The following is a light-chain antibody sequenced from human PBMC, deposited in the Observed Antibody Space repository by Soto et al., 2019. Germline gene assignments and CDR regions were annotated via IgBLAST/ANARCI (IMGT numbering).Light chain of an antibody. V-gene: IGLV2-8*01. Sequence: QSVLTQPPSASGSPGQSVTISCTGTSRDIGGYNYVSWYQQHPGKAPKLMIYEVSKRPSGVPDRFSASKSGNTASLTVSGLQAEDEADYYCNSYAGSNNYVVFGGGTKLTVL. CDR3: NSYAGSNNYVV. J-gene: IGLJ2*01. CDR1: SRDIGGYNY. CDR2: EVS.